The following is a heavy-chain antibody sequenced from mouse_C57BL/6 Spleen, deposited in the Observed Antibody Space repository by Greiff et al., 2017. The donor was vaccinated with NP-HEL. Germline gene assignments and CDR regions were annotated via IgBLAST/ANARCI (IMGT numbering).Heavy chain of an antibody. D-gene: IGHD3-2*02. CDR1: GYTFTSYW. CDR2: IDPSDSYT. CDR3: AREGDSTGYDY. J-gene: IGHJ2*01. Sequence: VQLQQPGAELVKPGASVKLSCKASGYTFTSYWMQWVKQRPGQGLEWIGEIDPSDSYTYYNQKFKGKATLTVDTSSSTAYMQLSSLTSEDSAVYYCAREGDSTGYDYWGQGTTLTVSS. V-gene: IGHV1-50*01.